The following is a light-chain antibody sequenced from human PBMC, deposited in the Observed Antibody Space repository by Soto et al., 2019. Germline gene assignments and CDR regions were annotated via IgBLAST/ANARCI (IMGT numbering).Light chain of an antibody. Sequence: QSALTQPASVSASPGQSIAISCTGTDSDIGGYDHVSWYQQHPGKAPKLLIYDVTNRPSGVSSRFSGSKAGRTASLTISGLQTEDEADYYCSSHPSSTALVFGTGTKLTVL. V-gene: IGLV2-14*03. CDR1: DSDIGGYDH. CDR3: SSHPSSTALV. J-gene: IGLJ1*01. CDR2: DVT.